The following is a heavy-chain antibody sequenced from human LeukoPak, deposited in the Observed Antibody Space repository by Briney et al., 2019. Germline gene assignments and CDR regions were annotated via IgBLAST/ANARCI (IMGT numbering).Heavy chain of an antibody. D-gene: IGHD2-2*01. V-gene: IGHV5-10-1*01. CDR2: IDPSDSYT. CDR1: GSSFTNYW. CDR3: ARRVVVPTAGSFDP. Sequence: GASLKISCKGSGSSFTNYWISWVRQLPGKGLEWMGRIDPSDSYTSYSPSFQGHVTISVDKSISTAYLQWSSLEASDTAMYYCARRVVVPTAGSFDPWGQGTLVIVSS. J-gene: IGHJ5*02.